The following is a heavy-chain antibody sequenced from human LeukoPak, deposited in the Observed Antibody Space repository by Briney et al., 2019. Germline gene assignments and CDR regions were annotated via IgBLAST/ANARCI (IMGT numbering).Heavy chain of an antibody. CDR1: GDSISSSSYY. CDR2: IYYSGST. Sequence: PSETLSLTCTVSGDSISSSSYYWGWIRQPPGKGLGWIGYIYYSGSTNYNPSLKSRVTISIDTSKNQFSLKLSSVTAADTAVYYCANTYNWNDVWGQGTLVTVSS. CDR3: ANTYNWNDV. J-gene: IGHJ5*02. V-gene: IGHV4-61*05.